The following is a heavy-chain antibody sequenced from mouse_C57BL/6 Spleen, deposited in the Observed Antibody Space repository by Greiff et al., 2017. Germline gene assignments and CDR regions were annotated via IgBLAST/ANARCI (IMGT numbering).Heavy chain of an antibody. V-gene: IGHV1-15*01. CDR2: IDPETGGT. Sequence: QVQLQQSGAELVRPGASVTLSCKASGYTFTDYEMHWVKQTPVHGLEWIGAIDPETGGTAYNQKFKGKAILTADKSSSTAYMELRSLTSEDSAVYYCTRGGFFITTVVGFAYWGQGTLVTVSA. D-gene: IGHD1-1*01. J-gene: IGHJ3*01. CDR3: TRGGFFITTVVGFAY. CDR1: GYTFTDYE.